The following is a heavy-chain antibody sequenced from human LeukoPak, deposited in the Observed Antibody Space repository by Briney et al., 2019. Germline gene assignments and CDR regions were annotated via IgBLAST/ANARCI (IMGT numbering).Heavy chain of an antibody. Sequence: PSETLSLTCTVSGGFISSYYWSWIRQPPGKGLEWIGYIYYSGSTNYNPSLKSRVTISVDTSKNQFSLKLTSVTAADTAVYYCARLGGYAFDIWGQGTMVTVSS. J-gene: IGHJ3*02. CDR1: GGFISSYY. CDR2: IYYSGST. D-gene: IGHD3-16*01. CDR3: ARLGGYAFDI. V-gene: IGHV4-59*08.